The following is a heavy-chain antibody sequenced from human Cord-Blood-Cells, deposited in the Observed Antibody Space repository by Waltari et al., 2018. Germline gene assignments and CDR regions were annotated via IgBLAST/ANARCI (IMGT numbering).Heavy chain of an antibody. CDR3: ASLSGLFDY. CDR2: IIPSFGTA. J-gene: IGHJ4*02. CDR1: GGTFSSYA. D-gene: IGHD3-9*01. V-gene: IGHV1-69*01. Sequence: QVQLVQSGAEVKKPGSSVKVSCKASGGTFSSYAISWVVQAPGQGLEWVGGIIPSFGTATYAQKFQGRVTITADESTSTAYMELSSLRSEDTAVYYCASLSGLFDYWGQGTLVTVSS.